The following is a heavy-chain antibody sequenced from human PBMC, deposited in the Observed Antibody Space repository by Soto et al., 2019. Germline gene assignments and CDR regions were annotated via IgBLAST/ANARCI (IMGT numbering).Heavy chain of an antibody. J-gene: IGHJ4*02. Sequence: QVQLQESGPGLVKPSETLSLTCTVSGDSMSTYYWSWIRQPPGKGLEWVGYIYYTGSTNYNPSLKSLVTXXIXTXXNQFSLILSSVTAADTAVYYCARITRSPNSGYFDYWGQGALVTVSS. V-gene: IGHV4-59*01. D-gene: IGHD7-27*01. CDR2: IYYTGST. CDR1: GDSMSTYY. CDR3: ARITRSPNSGYFDY.